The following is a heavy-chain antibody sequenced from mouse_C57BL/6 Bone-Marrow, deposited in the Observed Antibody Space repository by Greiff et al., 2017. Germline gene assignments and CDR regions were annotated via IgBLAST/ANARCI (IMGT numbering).Heavy chain of an antibody. V-gene: IGHV1-69*01. D-gene: IGHD3-2*02. Sequence: QVQLQQPGAELVMPGASVKLSCKASGYTFTSYWMHWVKQRPGQGLEWIGEIDPSDSYTNYNQKFKGKSTLTVDKSSSTAYMQLSSLTSEYSAVYYCAREGGDISGYPAWFAYWGQGTLVTVSA. CDR1: GYTFTSYW. CDR3: AREGGDISGYPAWFAY. J-gene: IGHJ3*01. CDR2: IDPSDSYT.